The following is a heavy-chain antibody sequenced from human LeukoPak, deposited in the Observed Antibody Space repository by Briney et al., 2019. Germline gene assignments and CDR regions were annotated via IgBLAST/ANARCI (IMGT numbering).Heavy chain of an antibody. Sequence: ASVKVSCKASGYXFTGYYIHWVRQAPGQGLEWMGWMNPNSGGTTYAQNFQGRVTMTRDTSINTAYMELRSLRSDDTAVYYCARRDRTFVGATNFDSWGQGTLVTVSS. J-gene: IGHJ4*02. CDR3: ARRDRTFVGATNFDS. D-gene: IGHD1-26*01. CDR1: GYXFTGYY. V-gene: IGHV1-2*02. CDR2: MNPNSGGT.